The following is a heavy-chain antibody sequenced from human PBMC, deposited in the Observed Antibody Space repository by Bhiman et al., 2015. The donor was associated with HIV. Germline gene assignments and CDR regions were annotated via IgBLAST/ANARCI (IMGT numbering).Heavy chain of an antibody. J-gene: IGHJ4*02. CDR1: GFTFSNAW. V-gene: IGHV3-15*01. D-gene: IGHD6-6*01. Sequence: EVQLVESGGGLVKPGGSLRLSCAASGFTFSNAWMSWVRQAPGKGLEWVGRIKSKTDGGTTDYAAPVKGRFTISRDDSKNTLYLQMNSLKTEDTAVYYCTTDSYSSSSGAYYWGQGTLVTVSS. CDR2: IKSKTDGGTT. CDR3: TTDSYSSSSGAYY.